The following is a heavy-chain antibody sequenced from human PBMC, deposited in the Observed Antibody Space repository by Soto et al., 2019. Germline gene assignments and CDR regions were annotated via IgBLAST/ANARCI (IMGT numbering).Heavy chain of an antibody. CDR1: GYSFTSYW. Sequence: GESLKISCKVSGYSFTSYWISWVRQMPGKGLEWMGRIDPTDSYTNYSPSFQGHVAISADNSISTAYLQWSSLKASDTAMYYCARVGYSGYEETYYYYGLDVWGQGTTVTVSS. CDR2: IDPTDSYT. V-gene: IGHV5-10-1*01. D-gene: IGHD5-12*01. J-gene: IGHJ6*02. CDR3: ARVGYSGYEETYYYYGLDV.